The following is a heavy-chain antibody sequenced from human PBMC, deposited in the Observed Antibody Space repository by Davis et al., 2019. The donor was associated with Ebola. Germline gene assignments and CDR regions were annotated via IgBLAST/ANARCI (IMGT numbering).Heavy chain of an antibody. CDR1: GDSISSFY. J-gene: IGHJ4*02. D-gene: IGHD3-10*01. CDR2: IYYSGST. Sequence: SETLSFTCSVSGDSISSFYWAWIRQPAEKGPEWIGRIYYSGSTNYNPSVKSRVSMSVDTSRNQFSLRLTSVTAADTAVYYCARDPRGGKYFDFWGQGILVTVSS. V-gene: IGHV4-4*07. CDR3: ARDPRGGKYFDF.